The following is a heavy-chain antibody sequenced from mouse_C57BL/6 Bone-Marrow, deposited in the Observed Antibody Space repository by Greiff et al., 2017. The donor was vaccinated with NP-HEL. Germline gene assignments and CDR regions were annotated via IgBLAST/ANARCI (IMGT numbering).Heavy chain of an antibody. Sequence: VQLQQSGAELVKPGASVKLSCKASGYTFTSYWLQWVKQRPGQGLEWIGEIDPSDSSTTYNQKFKGKATLTVDTSSSTAYMQLSSLTSEDSAVYYCARDSNYVSWYFDVWGTGTTVTVSS. V-gene: IGHV1-50*01. D-gene: IGHD2-5*01. J-gene: IGHJ1*03. CDR2: IDPSDSST. CDR3: ARDSNYVSWYFDV. CDR1: GYTFTSYW.